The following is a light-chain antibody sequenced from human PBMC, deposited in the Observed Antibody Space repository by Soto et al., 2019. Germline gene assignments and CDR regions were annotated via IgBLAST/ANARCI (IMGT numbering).Light chain of an antibody. CDR2: EVT. CDR3: SSSAGSSTL. J-gene: IGLJ2*01. Sequence: QSVLTQPPSASGSPGQSVTISCTGSSSDVGVYNYVSWYKQHPGKAPKLVIYEVTRRPSDVPDRFSGSKSGNTASLTVSGLQTEYEADYYCSSSAGSSTLFGGGTKVTVL. V-gene: IGLV2-8*01. CDR1: SSDVGVYNY.